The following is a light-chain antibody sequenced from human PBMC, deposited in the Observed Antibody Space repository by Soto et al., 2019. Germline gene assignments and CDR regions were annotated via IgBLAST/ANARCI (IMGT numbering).Light chain of an antibody. CDR2: SAT. CDR3: LQANNYPWT. CDR1: EDVRHD. J-gene: IGKJ1*01. Sequence: AIPVTQSPSSLSASVGDRVTITCRTSEDVRHDLAWFQQRPGKAPNLLIYSATRLQSGVPSRFSDSGSGTDFTLIIISLQPEDFATYYCLQANNYPWTFGLGTKVDI. V-gene: IGKV1-6*01.